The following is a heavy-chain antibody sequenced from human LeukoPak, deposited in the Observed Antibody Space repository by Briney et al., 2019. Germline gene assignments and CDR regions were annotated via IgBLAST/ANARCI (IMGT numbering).Heavy chain of an antibody. V-gene: IGHV1-69*13. CDR3: ASLVVPAAIFEFDY. Sequence: ASVKVSCKASGGTFSSHAISWVRQAPGQGLEWMGGIIPIFGTANYAQKFQGRVTITADESTSTAYMELSSLRSEDTAVYYCASLVVPAAIFEFDYWGQGTLVTVSS. CDR1: GGTFSSHA. D-gene: IGHD2-2*01. CDR2: IIPIFGTA. J-gene: IGHJ4*02.